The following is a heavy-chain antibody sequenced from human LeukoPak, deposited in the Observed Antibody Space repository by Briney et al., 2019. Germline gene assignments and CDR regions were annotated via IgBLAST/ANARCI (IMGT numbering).Heavy chain of an antibody. J-gene: IGHJ4*02. CDR2: ISGSGGST. Sequence: GGSLRLSCAASGFTFSSYAMSWVRQAPGKGLEWVSAISGSGGSTYYAGSVKGRFTISRDNAKNSLYLQMNSLRAEDTAIYYCARDGGPIIITYDYWGQGTLVTVSS. CDR3: ARDGGPIIITYDY. V-gene: IGHV3-23*01. D-gene: IGHD3-10*01. CDR1: GFTFSSYA.